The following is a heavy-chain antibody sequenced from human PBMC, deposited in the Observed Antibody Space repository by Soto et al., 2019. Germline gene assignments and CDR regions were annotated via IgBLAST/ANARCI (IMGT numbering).Heavy chain of an antibody. V-gene: IGHV3-48*01. CDR1: GFTFSSFG. D-gene: IGHD3-10*01. J-gene: IGHJ4*02. Sequence: GGSLRLSCAASGFTFSSFGMNWVRQAPGKGLEWISYIRSSSSTIYYADFVKGRFTISRDDGKNSLYLQMNSLRAEDTALYFCAKGRGGSGSLTPRVDFWGQGTLVTVSS. CDR3: AKGRGGSGSLTPRVDF. CDR2: IRSSSSTI.